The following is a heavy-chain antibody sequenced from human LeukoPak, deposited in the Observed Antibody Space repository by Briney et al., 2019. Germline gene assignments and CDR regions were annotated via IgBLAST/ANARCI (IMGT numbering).Heavy chain of an antibody. CDR1: GGSISSYY. J-gene: IGHJ5*02. Sequence: SETLSLTCTVSGGSISSYYWSWIRQPPGKGLEWIGYIYYSGSTNYNPSLKSRVTISVDTSKNQFSLKLSSVTAADTAVYYCARVQPRYCSCTSCYISWFDPWGQGTLVTVSS. CDR2: IYYSGST. CDR3: ARVQPRYCSCTSCYISWFDP. V-gene: IGHV4-59*01. D-gene: IGHD2-2*01.